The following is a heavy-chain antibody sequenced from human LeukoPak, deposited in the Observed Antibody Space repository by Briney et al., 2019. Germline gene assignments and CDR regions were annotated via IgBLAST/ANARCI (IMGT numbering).Heavy chain of an antibody. V-gene: IGHV1-2*02. CDR2: INPNSGGT. CDR1: GYTFTGYY. D-gene: IGHD6-13*01. CDR3: ARGGSSSWQEFFYYYYGMDV. J-gene: IGHJ6*02. Sequence: ASVKVSCKASGYTFTGYYMHWVRQAPGQGLEWKGWINPNSGGTNYAQKFQGRVTMTRDTSISTAYMELSRLRSDDTAVYYCARGGSSSWQEFFYYYYGMDVWGQGTTVTVSS.